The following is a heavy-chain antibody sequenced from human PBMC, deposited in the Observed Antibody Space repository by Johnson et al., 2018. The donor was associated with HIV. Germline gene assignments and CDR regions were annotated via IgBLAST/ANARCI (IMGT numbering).Heavy chain of an antibody. CDR2: IRYDGSNK. D-gene: IGHD3-10*01. CDR3: AKGHSIAVVEVRGVLDI. Sequence: QVQLVESGGALVQPGGSLRLSCAASGFTFSSYAMHWVRQAPGKGLEWVAFIRYDGSNKYYADSVKGRFTISRDNSKNTLYLQMNSLRAEDTAVYYCAKGHSIAVVEVRGVLDIWGQGTMVTVSS. CDR1: GFTFSSYA. V-gene: IGHV3-30*02. J-gene: IGHJ3*02.